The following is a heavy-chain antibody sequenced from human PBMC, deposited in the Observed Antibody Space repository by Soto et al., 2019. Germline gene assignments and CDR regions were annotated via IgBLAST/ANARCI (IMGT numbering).Heavy chain of an antibody. J-gene: IGHJ4*02. CDR3: ARAPGNYYDSSGYYSEGVYYFDY. V-gene: IGHV1-69*13. D-gene: IGHD3-22*01. CDR2: IIPIFGTA. Sequence: SVKVSCKASGGTFSSYSISWVRQAPGQGLEWMGGIIPIFGTANYAQKFQGRVTITADESTSTAYMELSSLRSEDTAVYYCARAPGNYYDSSGYYSEGVYYFDYWGQGTLVTVSS. CDR1: GGTFSSYS.